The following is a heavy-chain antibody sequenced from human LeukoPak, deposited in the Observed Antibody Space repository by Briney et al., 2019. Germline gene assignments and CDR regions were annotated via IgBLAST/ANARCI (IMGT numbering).Heavy chain of an antibody. J-gene: IGHJ4*02. Sequence: GGSLRLSCAASGFTFSDYYMSWIRQAPGKGLEWVSYISSGGSTIYYADSVKGRFTISRDNAKNSLYLQKNSLRAEDTAVYYCARVKLLWSNYFDYWGQGTLVTVS. CDR2: ISSGGSTI. D-gene: IGHD2-2*01. CDR3: ARVKLLWSNYFDY. V-gene: IGHV3-11*04. CDR1: GFTFSDYY.